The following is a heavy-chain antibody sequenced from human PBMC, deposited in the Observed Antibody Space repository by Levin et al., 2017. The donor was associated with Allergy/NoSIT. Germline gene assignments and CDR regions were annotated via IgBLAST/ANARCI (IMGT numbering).Heavy chain of an antibody. V-gene: IGHV3-9*01. CDR2: INWNRDKI. J-gene: IGHJ4*02. D-gene: IGHD7-27*01. CDR1: GFTFGDYA. Sequence: RPGGSLRLSCAASGFTFGDYAMHWVRQAPGKGLEWVSGINWNRDKIGYVDSVRARFTISRDNAKNSLYLQMNSLGPEDTALYYCAKGLNWGSPNTFDYWGQGTLVTVSS. CDR3: AKGLNWGSPNTFDY.